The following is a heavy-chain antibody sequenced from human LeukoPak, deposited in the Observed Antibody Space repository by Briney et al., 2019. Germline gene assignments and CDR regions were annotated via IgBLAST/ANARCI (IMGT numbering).Heavy chain of an antibody. D-gene: IGHD3/OR15-3a*01. V-gene: IGHV3-21*01. CDR2: ISPSGRSI. CDR1: GLTFSDYS. Sequence: GGSLRLSCAASGLTFSDYSINWVRQTPGRGLEWVSSISPSGRSISYADSVKGRFTISRDNAKNSLYLQMSSLRAEDTAVYYCASFRTGYSYYFDYWGQGILVTVSS. J-gene: IGHJ4*02. CDR3: ASFRTGYSYYFDY.